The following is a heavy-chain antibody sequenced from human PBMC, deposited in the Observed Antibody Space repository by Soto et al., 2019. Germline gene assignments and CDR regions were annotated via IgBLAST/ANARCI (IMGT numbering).Heavy chain of an antibody. V-gene: IGHV1-18*04. CDR2: ISGYNGNT. CDR1: GYTFTIYG. J-gene: IGHJ4*02. Sequence: QVQLVQSGAEVKKPGASVKVSCKASGYTFTIYGISWVRQAPGQGLEWMGWISGYNGNTDYAQNLQDRVTLTTDASTSSVYMELRSLRSDDTAVYYCARVDYCDSSGYYGYWGQGTLISVSS. D-gene: IGHD3-22*01. CDR3: ARVDYCDSSGYYGY.